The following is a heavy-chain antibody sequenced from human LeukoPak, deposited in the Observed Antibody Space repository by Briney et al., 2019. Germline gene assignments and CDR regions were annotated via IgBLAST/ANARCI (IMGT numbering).Heavy chain of an antibody. CDR3: ARLGTLWFGELSRYYFDY. J-gene: IGHJ4*02. CDR1: GGSISSYY. CDR2: IYYSGST. Sequence: PSETLSLTCTVSGGSISSYYWSWLRQPPGKGLEWIGYIYYSGSTNYNPSLKSRVTISVDTSKNQFSLKLSSVTAADTAVYYCARLGTLWFGELSRYYFDYWGQGTLVTVSS. V-gene: IGHV4-59*08. D-gene: IGHD3-10*01.